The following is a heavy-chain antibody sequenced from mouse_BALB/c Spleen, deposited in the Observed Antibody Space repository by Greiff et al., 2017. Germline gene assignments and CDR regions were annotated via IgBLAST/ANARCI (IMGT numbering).Heavy chain of an antibody. Sequence: DVHLVESGGGLVQPGGSLKLSCAASGFDFSRYWMSWVRQAPGKGLEWIGEINPDSSTINYTPSLKDKFIISRDNAKNTLYLQMSKVRSEDTALYYCARREGGSNWYFDVWGAGSTVTVSS. J-gene: IGHJ1*01. CDR2: INPDSSTI. D-gene: IGHD1-1*02. CDR3: ARREGGSNWYFDV. CDR1: GFDFSRYW. V-gene: IGHV4-1*02.